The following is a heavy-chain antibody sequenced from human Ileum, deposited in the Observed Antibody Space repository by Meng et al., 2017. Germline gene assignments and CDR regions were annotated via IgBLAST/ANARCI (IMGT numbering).Heavy chain of an antibody. D-gene: IGHD1-26*01. V-gene: IGHV4-30-4*01. CDR1: GGSISSGDYH. CDR2: IFDTGPP. J-gene: IGHJ5*02. CDR3: AASLDGNRFDP. Sequence: VQLQQSGSGLVKSSQTLSLPCTVSGGSISSGDYHWSWIRQPPGKGLEWIGYIFDTGPPSYSPPLRSRLSISMDTSKNQFSLRLTSVSAADTAVYYCAASLDGNRFDPWGQGTLVTVSS.